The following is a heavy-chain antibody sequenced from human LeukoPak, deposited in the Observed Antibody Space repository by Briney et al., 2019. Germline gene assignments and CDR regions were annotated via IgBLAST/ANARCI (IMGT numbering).Heavy chain of an antibody. J-gene: IGHJ4*02. CDR2: IYNSGNT. CDR1: GDSISSYS. CDR3: ARLDWSGFFLDY. D-gene: IGHD3-3*01. Sequence: SETLSLTCTASGDSISSYSWSWIRQPPGKGLEWIGDIYNSGNTNYNPSLKSRATISVDTSKNQFSLQLKSVTAADTAVFYCARLDWSGFFLDYWGQGIMVTVSS. V-gene: IGHV4-59*08.